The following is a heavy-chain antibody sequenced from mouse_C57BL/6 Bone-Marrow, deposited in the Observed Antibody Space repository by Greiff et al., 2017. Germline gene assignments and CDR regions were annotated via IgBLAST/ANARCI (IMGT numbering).Heavy chain of an antibody. V-gene: IGHV5-16*01. CDR1: GFTFSDYY. CDR2: ITYDGSST. D-gene: IGHD1-1*01. J-gene: IGHJ1*03. Sequence: EVKLVESEGGLVQPGSSMKLSCTASGFTFSDYYMAWVRQVPEKGLEWVANITYDGSSTYYLDSLKSRFIISRDNAKNILYLQMSSLKSEDTATYYCARDITLYGSSYWYFDVWGTGTTVTVSS. CDR3: ARDITLYGSSYWYFDV.